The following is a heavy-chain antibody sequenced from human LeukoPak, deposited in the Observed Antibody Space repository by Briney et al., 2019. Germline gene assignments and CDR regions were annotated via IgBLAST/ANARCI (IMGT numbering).Heavy chain of an antibody. CDR3: ARDRYPTHFDY. CDR1: GFTFSSYG. Sequence: GRCLRLSCSGSGFTFSSYGMHWVRQAPGKGLEWVAMIWYDESNTYYADSVRGRFTISRDTSKNTLFLKMDSQRAEDTGVYYCARDRYPTHFDYWGQGTLVSVSS. CDR2: IWYDESNT. V-gene: IGHV3-33*01. D-gene: IGHD3-9*01. J-gene: IGHJ4*02.